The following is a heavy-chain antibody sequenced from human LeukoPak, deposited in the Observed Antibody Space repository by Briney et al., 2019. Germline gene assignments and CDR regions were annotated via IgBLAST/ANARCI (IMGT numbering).Heavy chain of an antibody. J-gene: IGHJ6*02. V-gene: IGHV1-18*01. D-gene: IGHD5-12*01. CDR2: ISTYTNNA. Sequence: ASVKVSCKASGYTFTSYGISWVRQAPGHGLEWMGWISTYTNNANYTQKLQNRVTMTTDISTSTAYMELRSLRSDDTAVYYCARLRRGGSDFPGDYYYYYGMDVWGQGTTVTVSS. CDR3: ARLRRGGSDFPGDYYYYYGMDV. CDR1: GYTFTSYG.